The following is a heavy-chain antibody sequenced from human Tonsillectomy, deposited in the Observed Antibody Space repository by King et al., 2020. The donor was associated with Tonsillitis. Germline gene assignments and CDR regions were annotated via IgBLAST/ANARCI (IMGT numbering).Heavy chain of an antibody. CDR1: GGTFSSYA. CDR3: ASSPITIFGVVNQGYFDY. Sequence: QLVQSGAEVKKPGSSVKVSCKASGGTFSSYAIIWVRQAPGQGLEWMGGIIPIFGTANYAQKFQGRVTITADESTSTAYMELSSLRSEDTAVYYGASSPITIFGVVNQGYFDYWGQGTLVTVSS. J-gene: IGHJ4*02. V-gene: IGHV1-69*01. D-gene: IGHD3-3*01. CDR2: IIPIFGTA.